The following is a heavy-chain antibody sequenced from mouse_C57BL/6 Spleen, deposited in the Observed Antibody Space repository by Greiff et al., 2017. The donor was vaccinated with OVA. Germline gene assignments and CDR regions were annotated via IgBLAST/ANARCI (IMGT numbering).Heavy chain of an antibody. J-gene: IGHJ2*01. Sequence: QVQLQQPGAELVMPGASVKLSCKASGYTFTSYWMHWVKQRPGQGLEWIGEIDPSDSYTNYNQKFKGKSTLTVDKSSSTAYMQLSSLTSEDSAVYYCARKPITRDYFDYWGQGTTLTVSS. CDR1: GYTFTSYW. CDR2: IDPSDSYT. V-gene: IGHV1-69*01. CDR3: ARKPITRDYFDY. D-gene: IGHD1-1*01.